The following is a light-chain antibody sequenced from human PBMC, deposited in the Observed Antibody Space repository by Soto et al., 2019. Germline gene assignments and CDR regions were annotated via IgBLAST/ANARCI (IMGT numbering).Light chain of an antibody. V-gene: IGLV2-14*01. CDR2: DVT. Sequence: QSALTQPASVSGSPGQSITISCTGTSSDVGGYNSVSWYRQDPGKAPKLMIYDVTNRPSGVSDRFSGSKSGNTASLTISGLQADDEGYYYCSSYTSRSTLYVFGTGTKLTVL. CDR1: SSDVGGYNS. CDR3: SSYTSRSTLYV. J-gene: IGLJ1*01.